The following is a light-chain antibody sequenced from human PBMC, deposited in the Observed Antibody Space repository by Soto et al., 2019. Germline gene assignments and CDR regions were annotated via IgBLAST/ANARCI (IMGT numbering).Light chain of an antibody. CDR1: QSVGNF. CDR2: DAS. J-gene: IGKJ4*01. CDR3: QQRSNWPPLT. Sequence: EVVLTQSPAILSLSPGEIATLSFSASQSVGNFLTWYQQKPGQAPRLLIYDASTRATGIPARFSGSGSGTDFTLTISSLEPEDFAVYYCQQRSNWPPLTFGGGTKVDIK. V-gene: IGKV3-11*01.